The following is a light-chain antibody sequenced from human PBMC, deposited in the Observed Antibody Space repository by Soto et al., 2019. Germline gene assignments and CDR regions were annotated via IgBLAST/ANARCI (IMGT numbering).Light chain of an antibody. Sequence: DIQLTQSPSFLSASVGDTVTITCRASQGIAGSLAWYQQKPGKPPKLLIYAESTLQSGVPSRFSGSGSGTRGTLTISSLQPEDVATYYCQQVKSYPRTLGGGTKVDIK. CDR1: QGIAGS. J-gene: IGKJ4*01. CDR3: QQVKSYPRT. CDR2: AES. V-gene: IGKV1-9*01.